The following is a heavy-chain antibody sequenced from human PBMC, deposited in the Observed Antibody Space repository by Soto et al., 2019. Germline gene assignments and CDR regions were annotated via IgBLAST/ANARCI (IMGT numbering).Heavy chain of an antibody. J-gene: IGHJ4*02. Sequence: PGGSLRLSCAASGFTFSSYSMNWVRQAPGKGLEWVSSISSSSSYIYYADSVKGRFTISRDNAKNSLYLQMNSLRAEDTAVYYCARVSTFWFGEFDYWGQGTLVTVSS. CDR1: GFTFSSYS. V-gene: IGHV3-21*01. D-gene: IGHD3-10*01. CDR2: ISSSSSYI. CDR3: ARVSTFWFGEFDY.